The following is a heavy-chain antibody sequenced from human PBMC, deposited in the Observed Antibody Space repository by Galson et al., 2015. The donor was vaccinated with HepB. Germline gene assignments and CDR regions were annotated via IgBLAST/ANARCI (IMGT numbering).Heavy chain of an antibody. CDR1: GGTFSSYA. CDR2: IIPIFGTA. D-gene: IGHD6-6*01. CDR3: ARGSSSSSSFDY. Sequence: SVKVSCKASGGTFSSYAISWVRQAPGQGLEWMGGIIPIFGTANYAQKFQGRVTITADESTSAAYMELSSLRSEDTAVYYCARGSSSSSSFDYWGQGTLVTVSS. J-gene: IGHJ4*02. V-gene: IGHV1-69*13.